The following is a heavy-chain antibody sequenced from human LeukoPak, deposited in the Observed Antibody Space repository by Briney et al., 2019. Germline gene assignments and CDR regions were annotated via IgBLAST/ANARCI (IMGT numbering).Heavy chain of an antibody. CDR1: GFTLSYSG. D-gene: IGHD1-1*01. CDR2: IWYGENNK. V-gene: IGHV3-30*02. Sequence: GGSLRLSCAASGFTLSYSGMHWVRQAPGKGLEWVAVIWYGENNKYYADSVKGRFIISRDHSKNTLYLQMTSLRADDTAVYYCAEADGNERGGAFNVWGQGTMVTVSS. CDR3: AEADGNERGGAFNV. J-gene: IGHJ3*01.